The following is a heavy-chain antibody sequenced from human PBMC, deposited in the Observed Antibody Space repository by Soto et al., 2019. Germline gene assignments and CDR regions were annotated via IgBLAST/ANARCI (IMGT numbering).Heavy chain of an antibody. D-gene: IGHD3-10*01. CDR2: INAGNGNT. CDR1: GYTFTSYA. CDR3: ARTLDMEPGVRGVIIVWRNWFDP. J-gene: IGHJ5*02. V-gene: IGHV1-3*01. Sequence: ASVKVSCKASGYTFTSYAMHWVRQAPGQRLEWMGWINAGNGNTKYSQKFQGRVTITRDTSASTAYMELSSLRSEDTAVYYCARTLDMEPGVRGVIIVWRNWFDPWGQGTLVTVSS.